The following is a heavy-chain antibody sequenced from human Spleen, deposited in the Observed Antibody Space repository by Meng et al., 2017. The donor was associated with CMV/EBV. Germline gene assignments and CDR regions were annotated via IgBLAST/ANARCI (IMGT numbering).Heavy chain of an antibody. D-gene: IGHD4-17*01. CDR1: GYTFTGYY. Sequence: ASVKVSCKASGYTFTGYYMHWVRQAPGQGLEWMGWINPNSGGTNYAQKFQGRVTMTRDTSISTAYMELSRLRSDDTAVYYCATWSPYGDPLRSLRYWGQGTLITVSS. V-gene: IGHV1-2*02. CDR3: ATWSPYGDPLRSLRY. CDR2: INPNSGGT. J-gene: IGHJ4*02.